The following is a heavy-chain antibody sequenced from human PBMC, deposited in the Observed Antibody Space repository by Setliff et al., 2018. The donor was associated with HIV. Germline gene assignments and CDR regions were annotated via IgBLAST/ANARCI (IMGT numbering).Heavy chain of an antibody. Sequence: SETLSLTCAVYGGSFRGYYWSWIRQPPGKGLEWIGEINHSGSTNYNPSLKSRVTISVDTSKSQFSLKLSSVTAADTALYYCARRGADSYYPRPLDVWGKGTTVTVS. CDR1: GGSFRGYY. V-gene: IGHV4-34*01. D-gene: IGHD3-10*01. CDR3: ARRGADSYYPRPLDV. CDR2: INHSGST. J-gene: IGHJ6*03.